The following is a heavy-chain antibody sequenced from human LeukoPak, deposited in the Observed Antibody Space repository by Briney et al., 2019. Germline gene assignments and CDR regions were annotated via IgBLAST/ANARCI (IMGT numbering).Heavy chain of an antibody. CDR2: INHSGST. J-gene: IGHJ4*02. Sequence: SETLSLTCAVYGGSFSGYYWSWIRQPPGKGLEWIGEINHSGSTNYSPSLKSRVTISVDTSKNQFSLKLSSVTAADTAVYYCARGSVVVAAHDYWGQGTLVTVSS. V-gene: IGHV4-34*01. CDR3: ARGSVVVAAHDY. D-gene: IGHD2-15*01. CDR1: GGSFSGYY.